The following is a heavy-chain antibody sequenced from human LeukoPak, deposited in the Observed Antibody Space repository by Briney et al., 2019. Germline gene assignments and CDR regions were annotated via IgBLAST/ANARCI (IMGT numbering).Heavy chain of an antibody. CDR2: FSGSVTGRGGTT. CDR1: GFTFSSYA. J-gene: IGHJ4*02. D-gene: IGHD6-19*01. CDR3: AKDLSSGWYGLFDY. V-gene: IGHV3-23*01. Sequence: PGGSLRLSCAASGFTFSSYAMSWVRQSPSKGLEWVSSFSGSVTGRGGTTYYGDSVKGRFTISRDNSKNTLYLQMNSLRAEDTAVYYCAKDLSSGWYGLFDYWGQGTLVTVSS.